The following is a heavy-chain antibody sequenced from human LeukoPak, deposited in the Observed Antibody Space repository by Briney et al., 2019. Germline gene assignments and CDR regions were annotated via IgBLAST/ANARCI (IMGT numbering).Heavy chain of an antibody. J-gene: IGHJ6*02. CDR3: ARGQSGSRSGVRRYYYYGMDV. V-gene: IGHV3-11*06. D-gene: IGHD1-26*01. Sequence: GGSLRLSCAASGFTFSDYYMSWIRQAPGKGLEWVSYISSSSSYTNYADSVKGRFTISRDSAKNSLYLQMNSLRAEDTAVYYCARGQSGSRSGVRRYYYYGMDVWGQGTTVTVSS. CDR2: ISSSSSYT. CDR1: GFTFSDYY.